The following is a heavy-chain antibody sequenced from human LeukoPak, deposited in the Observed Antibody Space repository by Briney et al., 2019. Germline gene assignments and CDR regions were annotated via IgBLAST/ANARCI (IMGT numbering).Heavy chain of an antibody. CDR1: GFIFRSYG. V-gene: IGHV3-30*02. Sequence: PGGSLRLSCAASGFIFRSYGMHWVRQAPDKGLVWVAFIRYDGSRKYYADSVKGRFTISRDNSKNTLYLQMNSLRAEDTAVYYRAKEGEEYCGGDCYIDYWGQGTLVTVSS. CDR2: IRYDGSRK. J-gene: IGHJ4*02. D-gene: IGHD2-21*02. CDR3: AKEGEEYCGGDCYIDY.